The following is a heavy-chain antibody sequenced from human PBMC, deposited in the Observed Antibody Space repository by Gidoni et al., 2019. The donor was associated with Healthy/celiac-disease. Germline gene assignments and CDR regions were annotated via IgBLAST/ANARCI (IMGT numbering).Heavy chain of an antibody. J-gene: IGHJ4*02. V-gene: IGHV4-34*01. CDR2: INHSGST. CDR3: ARGRVFYYDTSGSQYPDY. Sequence: QVQLQQWGAGLLKPSETLSLTCAVYGGSFSGYYWTWIRQPPGQGLEWIGEINHSGSTNYNPSLKSRVTISVDTSKNQFSLKLSSVTAADTAVYYCARGRVFYYDTSGSQYPDYWGQGTLVTVSS. D-gene: IGHD3-22*01. CDR1: GGSFSGYY.